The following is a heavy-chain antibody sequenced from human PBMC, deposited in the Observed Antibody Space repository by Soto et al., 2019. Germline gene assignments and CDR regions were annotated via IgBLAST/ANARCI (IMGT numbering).Heavy chain of an antibody. V-gene: IGHV1-46*01. D-gene: IGHD5-18*01. J-gene: IGHJ2*01. CDR1: GYTFTSYY. CDR3: ARGRHTAMVTHYWYFDL. Sequence: QVQLVQSGAEVKKPGASVKVSCKASGYTFTSYYMHWVRQAPGQGLEWMGIINPSGGSTSYAQKFQGRVTMPRDTSTSTVYMELSSLRSEDTAVYYCARGRHTAMVTHYWYFDLWGRGTLVTVSS. CDR2: INPSGGST.